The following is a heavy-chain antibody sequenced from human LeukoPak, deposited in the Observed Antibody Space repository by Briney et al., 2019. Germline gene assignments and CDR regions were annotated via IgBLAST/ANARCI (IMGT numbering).Heavy chain of an antibody. V-gene: IGHV3-20*04. J-gene: IGHJ3*02. Sequence: GGTLRLSCAASGFTFGSYAMTWVRQAPGKGLEWVSGINWNGGSTGYADSVKGRFTISRDNAKKSLYLQMNSLRAEDTALYYCARDLGGGSYELAAFDIWGQGTMVTVSS. CDR3: ARDLGGGSYELAAFDI. D-gene: IGHD1-26*01. CDR2: INWNGGST. CDR1: GFTFGSYA.